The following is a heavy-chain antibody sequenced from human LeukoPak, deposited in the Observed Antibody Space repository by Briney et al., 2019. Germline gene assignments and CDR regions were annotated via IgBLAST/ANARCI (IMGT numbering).Heavy chain of an antibody. CDR1: GGSISSYY. D-gene: IGHD6-13*01. V-gene: IGHV4-59*01. CDR2: IYYSGST. J-gene: IGHJ2*01. CDR3: ARPDSSSWYFDL. Sequence: SETLSLTCTVSGGSISSYYWSWIRQPPGKGLEWIGYIYYSGSTNYNPSLKSRVTISVDTSKNQFSLKLSSVTAADTAVYYCARPDSSSWYFDLWGRGTLVTVSS.